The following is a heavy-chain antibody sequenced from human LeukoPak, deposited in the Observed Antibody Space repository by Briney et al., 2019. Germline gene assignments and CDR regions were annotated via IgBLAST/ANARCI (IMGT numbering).Heavy chain of an antibody. CDR3: AGSSGWLFDY. D-gene: IGHD6-19*01. V-gene: IGHV3-7*01. CDR1: GFSFSNYW. J-gene: IGHJ4*02. Sequence: GGSLRLTCVGTGFSFSNYWMNWVRQAPGKGLEWVANIKEDGSQIYYVDSVKGRFTISRDNAKNSVYLQMNSLRAEDTAVYYCAGSSGWLFDYWGQGTLVAVSS. CDR2: IKEDGSQI.